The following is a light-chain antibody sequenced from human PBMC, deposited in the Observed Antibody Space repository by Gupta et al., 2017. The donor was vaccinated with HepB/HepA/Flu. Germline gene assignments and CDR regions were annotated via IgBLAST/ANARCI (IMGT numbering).Light chain of an antibody. CDR2: EVI. Sequence: QSALTQPAPVSGSPGQSITISCTGTSSDVGSYNLVSWYQQHPGKAPKLVIYEVIKRPSGVSNRFSGSKSGNTASLTISGLQAEDEADYYCCSYAGSSTFVFGGGTKLTVL. CDR3: CSYAGSSTFV. CDR1: SSDVGSYNL. J-gene: IGLJ3*02. V-gene: IGLV2-23*02.